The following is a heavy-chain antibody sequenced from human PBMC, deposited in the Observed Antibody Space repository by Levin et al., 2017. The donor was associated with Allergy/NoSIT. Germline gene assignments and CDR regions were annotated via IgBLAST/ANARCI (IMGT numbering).Heavy chain of an antibody. V-gene: IGHV3-53*01. J-gene: IGHJ4*02. D-gene: IGHD5-12*01. Sequence: PGGSLRLSCAASGFTVSDNYMSWFRQAPGKGLECVSVLFKDDTTYYADSVKGRFTISRDNSKNILYLQMNSLRAEDTAMYYCARAEYNGYVAGFDYWGQGTLVTVSS. CDR1: GFTVSDNY. CDR3: ARAEYNGYVAGFDY. CDR2: LFKDDTT.